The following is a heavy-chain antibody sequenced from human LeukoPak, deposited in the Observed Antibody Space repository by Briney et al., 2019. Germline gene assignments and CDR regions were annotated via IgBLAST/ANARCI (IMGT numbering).Heavy chain of an antibody. D-gene: IGHD2-8*01. CDR2: ISAYNGNT. Sequence: ASVKVSCKASGGTFSSYAISWVRQAPGQGLEWMGWISAYNGNTNYAQKLQGRVTMTTDTSTSTAYMELRSLRSDDTAVYYCARRGIVLMVQDAFDIWGQGTMVTVSS. CDR1: GGTFSSYA. V-gene: IGHV1-18*01. J-gene: IGHJ3*02. CDR3: ARRGIVLMVQDAFDI.